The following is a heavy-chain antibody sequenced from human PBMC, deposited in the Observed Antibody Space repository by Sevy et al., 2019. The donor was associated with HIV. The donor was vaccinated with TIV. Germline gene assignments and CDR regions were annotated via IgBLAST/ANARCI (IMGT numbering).Heavy chain of an antibody. V-gene: IGHV5-51*01. Sequence: GESLKISCKGSGYSFTSYWIGWVRQMPGKGLEWMGIIYPGDSDTRDSPSFQGQVTISADKSISTAYLQWSSLKASDTAMYYCARRITMVRGVAYYFDYWCQGTLVTVSS. D-gene: IGHD3-10*01. J-gene: IGHJ4*02. CDR3: ARRITMVRGVAYYFDY. CDR2: IYPGDSDT. CDR1: GYSFTSYW.